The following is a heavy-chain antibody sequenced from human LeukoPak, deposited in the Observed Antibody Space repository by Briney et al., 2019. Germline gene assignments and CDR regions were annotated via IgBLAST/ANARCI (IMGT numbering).Heavy chain of an antibody. J-gene: IGHJ4*02. V-gene: IGHV3-23*01. CDR3: TKWSGFGDD. CDR1: GFTFSSYA. CDR2: ISGSGGST. D-gene: IGHD3-16*01. Sequence: GGSLRLSCAASGFTFSSYAMSWVRQAPGKGLEWVSAISGSGGSTYYADSVKGRFTISRDNSRNTLYLQMSSLRPEDTAVYYCTKWSGFGDDWGQGTLVTVSS.